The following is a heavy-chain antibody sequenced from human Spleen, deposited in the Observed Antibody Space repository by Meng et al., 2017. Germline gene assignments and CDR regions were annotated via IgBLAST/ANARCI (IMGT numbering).Heavy chain of an antibody. CDR1: GYNFPDFY. CDR2: IDPKNGDT. Sequence: QVQLVPSWAEVKKPGASVKVSCKPSGYNFPDFYIHLVRQAPGQGLEWMGRIDPKNGDTHYAQKFQGRVTMTGDTSISTAYMDLSGLRSDDTAVYYCARDEDISAAGKLFGDYWGQGTLVTVSS. CDR3: ARDEDISAAGKLFGDY. J-gene: IGHJ4*02. V-gene: IGHV1-2*06. D-gene: IGHD6-13*01.